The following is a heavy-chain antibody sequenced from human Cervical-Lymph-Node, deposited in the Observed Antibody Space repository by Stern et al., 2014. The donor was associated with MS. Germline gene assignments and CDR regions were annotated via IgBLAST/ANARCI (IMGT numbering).Heavy chain of an antibody. CDR2: IYPGDSDT. D-gene: IGHD4-17*01. CDR1: GYSFTANW. V-gene: IGHV5-51*01. J-gene: IGHJ4*02. CDR3: ARDYGDYAFDY. Sequence: VQLVQSGAEVKKPGESLKISCKGSGYSFTANWIAWVRQMPGKGLEWMGIIYPGDSDTRYSPSCQGQFTISADNSISTAYLQWSSLKASDTAMYYCARDYGDYAFDYWGQGTLVTVSS.